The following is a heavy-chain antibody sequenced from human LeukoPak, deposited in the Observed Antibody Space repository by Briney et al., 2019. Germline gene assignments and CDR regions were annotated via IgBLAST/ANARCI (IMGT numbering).Heavy chain of an antibody. J-gene: IGHJ4*02. CDR2: IIPIFGPA. V-gene: IGHV1-69*05. CDR3: AIEYSRSSEDY. Sequence: SVNLSCKASVGTFSAYAISSVRQAPGQGVEWMGGIIPIFGPANYAQKFQGRVTITTDESTSTAYMDLSSLRSQDQTVYYCAIEYSRSSEDYWGQGTLVTVRS. D-gene: IGHD6-6*01. CDR1: VGTFSAYA.